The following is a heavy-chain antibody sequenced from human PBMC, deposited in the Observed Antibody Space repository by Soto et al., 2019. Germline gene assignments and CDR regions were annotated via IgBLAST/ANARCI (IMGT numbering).Heavy chain of an antibody. CDR2: IIPFFRKT. Sequence: QDQLVQSGAEVKKPGSSVKVSCKASGGTLSNYTINWVRQAPGQGLEWMGGIIPFFRKTYYPQNFQGRVTIIADESTGTVYMELSSLSSGDTAVYYCARGRAPYYALAVWGQGTTVTGSS. V-gene: IGHV1-69*12. J-gene: IGHJ6*02. CDR1: GGTLSNYT. CDR3: ARGRAPYYALAV.